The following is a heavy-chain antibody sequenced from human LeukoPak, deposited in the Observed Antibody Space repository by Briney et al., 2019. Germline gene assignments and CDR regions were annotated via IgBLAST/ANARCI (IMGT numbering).Heavy chain of an antibody. Sequence: SEILSLTCAVSGYSITSNYYWGWIRQPPGRGLEWIGSIHHGVSTFYNPSLKSRVTISVDTSNNHFSLRLTSVTAADTAVYYCARDRDDSTNYTPYYFDYWGQGALVAVSS. V-gene: IGHV4-38-2*02. J-gene: IGHJ4*02. CDR3: ARDRDDSTNYTPYYFDY. CDR1: GYSITSNYY. D-gene: IGHD2-8*01. CDR2: IHHGVST.